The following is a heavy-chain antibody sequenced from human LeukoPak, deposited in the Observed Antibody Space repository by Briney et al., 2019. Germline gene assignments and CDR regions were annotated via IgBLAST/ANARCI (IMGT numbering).Heavy chain of an antibody. CDR3: AGHPRLISGSTQAFDI. J-gene: IGHJ3*02. Sequence: SETLSLTCTVSGGSLSSYYWSWIRQPPGKGLEWIGYIYYSGSTNYNPSLKSRVTISIETSKNQFSLKLSSVTAADAAVYYCAGHPRLISGSTQAFDIWGQGTMVTVSS. V-gene: IGHV4-59*08. CDR1: GGSLSSYY. CDR2: IYYSGST. D-gene: IGHD1-26*01.